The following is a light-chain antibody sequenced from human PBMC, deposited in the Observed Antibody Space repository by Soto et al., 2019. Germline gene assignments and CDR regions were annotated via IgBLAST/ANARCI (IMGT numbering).Light chain of an antibody. V-gene: IGLV1-40*01. J-gene: IGLJ1*01. Sequence: QSVLTQPPSVSGAPGQRVTISCTGSSSNIGAGYDVHWYQQLPGTAPKLLIYGNSNRPSGVPDRFSGSKSGTSASLAITGLAAEDEAEYYCQSYDSSLSGYVFGTGTKLTVL. CDR2: GNS. CDR3: QSYDSSLSGYV. CDR1: SSNIGAGYD.